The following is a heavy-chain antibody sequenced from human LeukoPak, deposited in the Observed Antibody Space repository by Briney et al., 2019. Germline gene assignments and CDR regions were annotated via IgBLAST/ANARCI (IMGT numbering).Heavy chain of an antibody. CDR1: GYTFASYD. D-gene: IGHD1-26*01. Sequence: ASVKVSCKASGYTFASYDINWVRQATGQGLEWMGWMNPNSGNTGYAQKFQGRVTITRNTSISTAYMELSSLRSEDTAVYYCARSIVGATNPPDAFDIWGQGTMVTVSS. V-gene: IGHV1-8*03. CDR2: MNPNSGNT. CDR3: ARSIVGATNPPDAFDI. J-gene: IGHJ3*02.